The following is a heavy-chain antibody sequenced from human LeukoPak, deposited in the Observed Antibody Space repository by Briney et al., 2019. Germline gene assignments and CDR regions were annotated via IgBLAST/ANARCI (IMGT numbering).Heavy chain of an antibody. CDR2: ISGSGGRA. CDR1: GFTFSSHA. J-gene: IGHJ4*02. CDR3: AKDNGFY. Sequence: GGSLRLSCAASGFTFSSHAMSWVRQAPGKGLEWVSAISGSGGRAYYADSVRGRFTISRDNSKDTLYLQMNSLRAEDTAVYYCAKDNGFYWGQGTLVTVSS. D-gene: IGHD2-8*01. V-gene: IGHV3-23*01.